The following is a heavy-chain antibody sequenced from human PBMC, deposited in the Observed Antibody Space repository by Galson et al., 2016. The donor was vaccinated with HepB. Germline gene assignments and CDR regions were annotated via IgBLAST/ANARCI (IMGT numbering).Heavy chain of an antibody. Sequence: SLRLSCAASGFTFTNYWMTWVRQAPGKGLEWVANIKEDGTEKCYADSVKGRFTTSRDNARNSLYLQMNSLRAEDTGIYYCAREGLADGSYFDYWGRGTLVTV. V-gene: IGHV3-7*01. CDR3: AREGLADGSYFDY. J-gene: IGHJ4*02. D-gene: IGHD5-24*01. CDR1: GFTFTNYW. CDR2: IKEDGTEK.